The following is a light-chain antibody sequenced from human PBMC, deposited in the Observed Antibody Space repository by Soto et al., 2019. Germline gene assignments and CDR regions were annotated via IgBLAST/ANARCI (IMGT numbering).Light chain of an antibody. V-gene: IGKV1-27*01. Sequence: DIQMTQSPSALSASVGDRVTITSRASQGISNYLAWYQQKTGKVPKLLIYAASTLQSGVPSRFSGSGSGTDFAVTISSLQPEDVATYYCPKYNSAPFTFGPGTKVDI. CDR2: AAS. J-gene: IGKJ3*01. CDR1: QGISNY. CDR3: PKYNSAPFT.